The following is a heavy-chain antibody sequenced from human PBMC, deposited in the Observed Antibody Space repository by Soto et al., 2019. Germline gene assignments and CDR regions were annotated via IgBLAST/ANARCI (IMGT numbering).Heavy chain of an antibody. J-gene: IGHJ6*02. V-gene: IGHV3-30*18. CDR3: AKEEGDQLLSRGTYYYYYGMDV. D-gene: IGHD2-2*01. CDR2: ISYDGSNK. CDR1: GFTFSSYG. Sequence: PGGSLRLSCAASGFTFSSYGMHWARQAPGKGLEWVAVISYDGSNKYYADSVKGRFTISRDNSKNTLYLQMNSLRAEDTAVYYCAKEEGDQLLSRGTYYYYYGMDVWGQGTMVTVSS.